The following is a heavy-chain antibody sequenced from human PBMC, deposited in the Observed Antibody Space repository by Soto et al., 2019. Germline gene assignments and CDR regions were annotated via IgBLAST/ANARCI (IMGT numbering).Heavy chain of an antibody. Sequence: QVQLVQSGAEVKEPGASVKVSCKASGYTFTTYGISWVRQAPGQGLEWMGWTSVYKDNTNSAQNFQGRVTMTIDTSTSKAYMELRSLRSDDTAVYYCARDRSSSDYWGQGDLVTVSS. J-gene: IGHJ4*02. D-gene: IGHD6-13*01. CDR3: ARDRSSSDY. CDR1: GYTFTTYG. CDR2: TSVYKDNT. V-gene: IGHV1-18*01.